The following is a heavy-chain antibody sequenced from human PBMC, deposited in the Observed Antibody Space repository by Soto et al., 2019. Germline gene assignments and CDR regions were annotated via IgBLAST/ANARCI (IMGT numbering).Heavy chain of an antibody. V-gene: IGHV4-34*01. Sequence: SETLSLTCAVYGGSFSGYYWSWIRQPPGKGLEWIGEINHSGSTNYNPSLKSRVTISVDTSKNQFSLRLSSVTAADTAVYYCAGGSRITIFGVVILGAPALNWFDPWGQGTLVTVSS. CDR1: GGSFSGYY. CDR2: INHSGST. J-gene: IGHJ5*02. D-gene: IGHD3-3*01. CDR3: AGGSRITIFGVVILGAPALNWFDP.